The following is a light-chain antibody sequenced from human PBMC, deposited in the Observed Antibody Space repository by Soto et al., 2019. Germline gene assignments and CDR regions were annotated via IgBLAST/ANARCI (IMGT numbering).Light chain of an antibody. CDR2: EVT. V-gene: IGLV2-14*01. CDR3: ASYKSSVTVV. J-gene: IGLJ1*01. Sequence: QSALTQTASVSGSPGQSITISCSGTSSDVGGYNYVSWYQHHPGRAPKIIIYEVTNRPSGVSSRFSGSKSGNTASLTISGLQAEDEADYYCASYKSSVTVVFGSGTKVTVL. CDR1: SSDVGGYNY.